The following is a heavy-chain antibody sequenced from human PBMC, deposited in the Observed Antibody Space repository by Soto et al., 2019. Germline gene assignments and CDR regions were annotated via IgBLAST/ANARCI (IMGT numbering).Heavy chain of an antibody. J-gene: IGHJ4*02. CDR1: GGSTSSNSYY. Sequence: QLQLQESGPGLVKPSETLSLTCTVSGGSTSSNSYYWGWIRQPPGKGLEWIVSIYYSGYTYYNPSIKSRLSMSVDTSKNQFSLKLRSVTAADTAVYYCARQVTDCSGGSCHAYFDYWGQGSLVTVSS. D-gene: IGHD2-15*01. CDR2: IYYSGYT. V-gene: IGHV4-39*01. CDR3: ARQVTDCSGGSCHAYFDY.